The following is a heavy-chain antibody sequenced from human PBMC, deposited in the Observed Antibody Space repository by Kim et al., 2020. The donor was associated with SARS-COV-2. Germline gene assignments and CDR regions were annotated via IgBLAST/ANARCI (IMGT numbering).Heavy chain of an antibody. Sequence: SETLSLTCTVSGGSISSYYWSWIRQPPGKGLEWIGYIYYSGSTNYNPSLKSRVTISVDTSKNQFSLKLSSVTAADTAVYYCARDLGYCSSTSCLTSRLYYYYGMDVWGQGTTVTVSS. D-gene: IGHD2-2*01. V-gene: IGHV4-59*01. CDR3: ARDLGYCSSTSCLTSRLYYYYGMDV. CDR2: IYYSGST. CDR1: GGSISSYY. J-gene: IGHJ6*02.